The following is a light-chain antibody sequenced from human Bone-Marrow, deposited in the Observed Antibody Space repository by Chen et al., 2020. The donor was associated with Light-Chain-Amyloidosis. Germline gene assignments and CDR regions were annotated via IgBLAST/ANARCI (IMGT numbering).Light chain of an antibody. V-gene: IGKV3-20*01. CDR2: GAS. CDR3: QQYGSRIT. J-gene: IGKJ5*01. CDR1: QSVTSSY. Sequence: EIVLTQSPGTLSLYPGERATLSCRASQSVTSSYLAWYQQKPGQAPRLLIYGASNRATGIPDRFSGSGSGTDFTLTISSLEPEDFAVYFCQQYGSRITFGQGTRLEIK.